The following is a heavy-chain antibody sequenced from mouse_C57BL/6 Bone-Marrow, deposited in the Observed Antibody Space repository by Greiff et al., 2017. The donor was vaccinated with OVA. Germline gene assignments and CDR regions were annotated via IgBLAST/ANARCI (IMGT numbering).Heavy chain of an antibody. V-gene: IGHV1-54*01. D-gene: IGHD4-1*01. Sequence: QVQLQQSGAELVRPGTSVKVSCKASGYAFTNYLIEWVKQRPGQGLEWIGVINPGSGGTNYNEKFKGKATLTADKSSSTAYMQLSSLTSEDSAVYFCARSGTGTWAWFAYWGQGTLVTVSA. CDR3: ARSGTGTWAWFAY. J-gene: IGHJ3*01. CDR2: INPGSGGT. CDR1: GYAFTNYL.